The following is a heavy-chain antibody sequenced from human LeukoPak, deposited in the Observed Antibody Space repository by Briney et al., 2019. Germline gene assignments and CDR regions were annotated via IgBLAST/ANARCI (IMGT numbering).Heavy chain of an antibody. CDR2: MNPNSGNT. D-gene: IGHD6-13*01. Sequence: ASVKVSCKASGYTFTSYDINWVRQATGQGLEWMGWMNPNSGNTGYAQKFQGRVTITRNTSISTAYMELSSLRSEDTAVYYCARATRPRYSSSWWLNYYYYMDVWGKGTTVTISS. J-gene: IGHJ6*03. V-gene: IGHV1-8*03. CDR3: ARATRPRYSSSWWLNYYYYMDV. CDR1: GYTFTSYD.